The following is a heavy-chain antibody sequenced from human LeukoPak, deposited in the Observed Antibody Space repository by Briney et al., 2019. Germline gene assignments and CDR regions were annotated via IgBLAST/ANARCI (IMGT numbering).Heavy chain of an antibody. Sequence: GGSLRLSCATSGFTFSSYAMSWVRQAPGKGLEWVSAISGSGGSTYYADSVKGRFSISRDNSKNTLYLQMNSLRAEDTAVYYCAKDPDYYGSGSYYNSPFDYWGQGTLVTVSS. V-gene: IGHV3-23*01. D-gene: IGHD3-10*01. CDR2: ISGSGGST. CDR3: AKDPDYYGSGSYYNSPFDY. J-gene: IGHJ4*02. CDR1: GFTFSSYA.